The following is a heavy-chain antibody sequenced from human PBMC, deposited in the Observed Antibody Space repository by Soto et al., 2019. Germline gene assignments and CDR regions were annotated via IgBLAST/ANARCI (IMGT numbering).Heavy chain of an antibody. CDR2: TYYRSKWYN. CDR3: ARGRGRLRFLEWLLSGYYYGMDV. CDR1: GDSVYSNSAA. Sequence: HSQTLSLTCALSGDSVYSNSAAWNWIRQSPSRGLEWLGRTYYRSKWYNDYAVSVKSRITINPDTSKNQFSLQLNSVTPEDTAVYYCARGRGRLRFLEWLLSGYYYGMDVWGQGTTVTVSS. D-gene: IGHD3-3*01. V-gene: IGHV6-1*01. J-gene: IGHJ6*02.